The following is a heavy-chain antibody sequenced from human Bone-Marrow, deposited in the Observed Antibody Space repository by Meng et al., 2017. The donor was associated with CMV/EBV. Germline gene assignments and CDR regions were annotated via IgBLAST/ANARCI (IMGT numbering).Heavy chain of an antibody. V-gene: IGHV4-34*01. CDR3: ASGYYDFWSGYHES. CDR1: GGSFSGYY. CDR2: INHSGST. D-gene: IGHD3-3*01. J-gene: IGHJ5*02. Sequence: SETLSLTCAVYGGSFSGYYWSWIRQPPGKGLEWIGEINHSGSTNYNPSLKSRVTISVDTSKNQFSLKLSPVTAADTAVYYCASGYYDFWSGYHESWGQGTLVTVSS.